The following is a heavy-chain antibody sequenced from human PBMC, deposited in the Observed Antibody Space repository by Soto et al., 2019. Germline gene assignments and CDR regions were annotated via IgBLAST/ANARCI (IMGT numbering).Heavy chain of an antibody. J-gene: IGHJ6*02. Sequence: QVQLVESGGGLVKPGGSLRLSCAASGLTFSDCYMNWIRQAPGKGLEWVSYISTSGSSINYADSVKGRFTISRDNDKNSPDHQRNSLRAEDEAMYYCGRVRFGEGGYAMDVWGQGTTVTVSS. CDR3: GRVRFGEGGYAMDV. D-gene: IGHD3-10*01. CDR2: ISTSGSSI. V-gene: IGHV3-11*01. CDR1: GLTFSDCY.